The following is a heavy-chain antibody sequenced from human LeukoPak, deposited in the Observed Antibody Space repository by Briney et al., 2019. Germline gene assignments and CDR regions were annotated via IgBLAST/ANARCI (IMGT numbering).Heavy chain of an antibody. CDR3: AKSNGYGLVDI. D-gene: IGHD3-10*01. V-gene: IGHV4-59*12. CDR1: GFTFSSYE. Sequence: GSLRLSCAASGFTFSSYEMNWVRQPPGKGLEWIGNIFYSGSTYYSPSVKSRVTISLDTSRNQFSLKLNSVTAADTAVYYCAKSNGYGLVDIWGQGTMVTVSS. CDR2: IFYSGST. J-gene: IGHJ3*02.